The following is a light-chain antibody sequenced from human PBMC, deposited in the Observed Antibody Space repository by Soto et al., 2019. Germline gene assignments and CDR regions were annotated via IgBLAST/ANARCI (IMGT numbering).Light chain of an antibody. CDR2: ASS. CDR3: LQVYSFPRT. V-gene: IGKV1-39*01. Sequence: GDRVTITCRASQNIRTYLNWYQQKPGKAPKVLIYASSILQSGVPSRFSGSGSGTEFILTINNLQPEDFASYFCLQVYSFPRTFGLGTKVDIK. CDR1: QNIRTY. J-gene: IGKJ1*01.